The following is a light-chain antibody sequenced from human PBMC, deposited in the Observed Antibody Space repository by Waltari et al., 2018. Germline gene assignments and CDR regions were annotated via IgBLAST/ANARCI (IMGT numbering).Light chain of an antibody. Sequence: SSELTQDPTVSVALGQTVRITWQGESLRRYSASWYQQRPGQAPVLVFYGQDNRPSGIPDRFSGSTSGDTATLTITGTQAEDEADYYCLSRDISSTRFFGGGTRLTV. V-gene: IGLV3-19*01. CDR3: LSRDISSTRF. CDR2: GQD. J-gene: IGLJ2*01. CDR1: SLRRYS.